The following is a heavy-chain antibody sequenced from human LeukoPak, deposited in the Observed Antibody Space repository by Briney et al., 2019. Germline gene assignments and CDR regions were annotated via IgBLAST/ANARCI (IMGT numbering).Heavy chain of an antibody. D-gene: IGHD3-10*01. J-gene: IGHJ4*02. CDR2: MNPNSGNT. CDR3: ARGHYYGYYFDY. Sequence: GASVKVSCKASGYTFTSYDINWVRQATGQGLEWMGWMNPNSGNTGYAQKFQGRVTMTRNTSIRTAYMELSSLRSEDTAVYYCARGHYYGYYFDYWGQGTLVTVSS. CDR1: GYTFTSYD. V-gene: IGHV1-8*01.